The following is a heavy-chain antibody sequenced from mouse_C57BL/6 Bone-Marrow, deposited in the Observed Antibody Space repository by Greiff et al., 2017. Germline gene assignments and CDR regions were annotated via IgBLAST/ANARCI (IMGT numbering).Heavy chain of an antibody. CDR2: ISYDGSN. V-gene: IGHV3-6*01. Sequence: EVQLKESGPGLVKPSQSLSLTCSVTGYSITSGYYWNWIRQFPGNKLEWMGYISYDGSNNYNPSLKNRISITRYTSKNQFFLKLNSVTTEDTATYYCARERSWFAYWGQGTLVTVSA. J-gene: IGHJ3*01. CDR3: ARERSWFAY. CDR1: GYSITSGYY.